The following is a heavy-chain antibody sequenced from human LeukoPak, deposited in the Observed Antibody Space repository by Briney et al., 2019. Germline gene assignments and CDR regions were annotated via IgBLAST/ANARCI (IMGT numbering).Heavy chain of an antibody. CDR1: GGSISSGDYY. CDR2: IYYSGST. CDR3: ARVFVLGGFDY. Sequence: ASETLSLTCTISGGSISSGDYYWSWIRQPPGKGLEWIGYIYYSGSTYYNPSLKSRVTISVDTSKNQFSLKLSSVTAADTAVYYCARVFVLGGFDYWGQGTLVTVSS. J-gene: IGHJ4*02. V-gene: IGHV4-30-4*01. D-gene: IGHD3-10*01.